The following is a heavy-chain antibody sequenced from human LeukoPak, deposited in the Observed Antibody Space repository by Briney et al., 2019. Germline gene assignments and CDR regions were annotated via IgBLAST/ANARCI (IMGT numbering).Heavy chain of an antibody. V-gene: IGHV3-21*01. Sequence: PGGSLRLSCAASGFTFGSYSMNWVRQAPGKGLEWVSSISSSSSYIYYADSVKGRFTISRDNAKNSLYLQMNSLRAEDTAVYYCARAGYCSSTSCYNDYWGQGTLVTVSS. J-gene: IGHJ4*02. CDR3: ARAGYCSSTSCYNDY. D-gene: IGHD2-2*01. CDR1: GFTFGSYS. CDR2: ISSSSSYI.